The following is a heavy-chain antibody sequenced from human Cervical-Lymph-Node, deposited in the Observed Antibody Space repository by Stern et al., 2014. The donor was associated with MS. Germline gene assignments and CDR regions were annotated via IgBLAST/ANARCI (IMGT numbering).Heavy chain of an antibody. CDR3: ALPGHFYTNAPDY. J-gene: IGHJ4*02. Sequence: VQLVESGGGVVQLGGSLRLSCATSGFAFASYALHWVRQAPGKGLEWVAFISNDGSNKYYADSLKDRFIVSRDYSKKTLNLQINSLKREDTAVYYCALPGHFYTNAPDYWGQGTLVTVSS. CDR1: GFAFASYA. D-gene: IGHD2-8*01. CDR2: ISNDGSNK. V-gene: IGHV3-30*03.